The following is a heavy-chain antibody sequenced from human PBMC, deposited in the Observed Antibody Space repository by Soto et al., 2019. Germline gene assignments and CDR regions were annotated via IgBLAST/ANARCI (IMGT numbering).Heavy chain of an antibody. CDR1: GFMFNKYA. CDR2: VWANGINN. CDR3: VRERGPFDAFDF. J-gene: IGHJ3*01. V-gene: IGHV3-33*08. Sequence: PGGSLRLSCTGSGFMFNKYAMNWVRQAPGKGLEWVAVVWANGINNYYADFVEGRFTISRDNSKSSLFLQMNSLRVEDTAVYYCVRERGPFDAFDFWGQGTMVTVSS.